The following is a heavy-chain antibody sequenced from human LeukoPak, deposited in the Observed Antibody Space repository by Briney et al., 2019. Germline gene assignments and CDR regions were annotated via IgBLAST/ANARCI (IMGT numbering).Heavy chain of an antibody. D-gene: IGHD2-21*02. Sequence: GGSLRLSCAASGFTFRTYWMSWVRQAPGKGLEWVANIHPDGIEKYHVDSVKGRFTIFRGNARNLLYLQMSSLRADDTAVYYCSRGDDFSGDSWGQGTLVTVSS. J-gene: IGHJ5*01. CDR3: SRGDDFSGDS. CDR2: IHPDGIEK. CDR1: GFTFRTYW. V-gene: IGHV3-7*04.